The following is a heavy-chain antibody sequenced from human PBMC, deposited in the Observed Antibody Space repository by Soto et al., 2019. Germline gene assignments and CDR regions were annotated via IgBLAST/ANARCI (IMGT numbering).Heavy chain of an antibody. CDR3: TGEVASGY. Sequence: QVQLVESGGGVVQPGRSLRLSCAVSGFTVSTYGMHWVRQAPGKGLEWVAVISRDGNTKFYADSVKGRFTISRDNSRNTLFLEMNSRRGDDMAVYYCTGEVASGYWGQGTLVTVSS. D-gene: IGHD3-10*01. CDR1: GFTVSTYG. J-gene: IGHJ4*02. V-gene: IGHV3-30*03. CDR2: ISRDGNTK.